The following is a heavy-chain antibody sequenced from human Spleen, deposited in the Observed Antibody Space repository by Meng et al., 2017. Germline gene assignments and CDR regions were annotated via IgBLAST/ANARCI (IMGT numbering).Heavy chain of an antibody. J-gene: IGHJ4*02. CDR2: IETKSEGGTA. V-gene: IGHV3-15*04. CDR3: ATGAAAADH. Sequence: GGSLRLSCAASGFTFDDYGMSWVRQAPGKGLEWVGRIETKSEGGTADYAAPVKGRFSISRDDSKNTLYLQMNTLISEDTGVYFCATGAAAADHWGQGTLVTVSS. D-gene: IGHD6-13*01. CDR1: GFTFDDYG.